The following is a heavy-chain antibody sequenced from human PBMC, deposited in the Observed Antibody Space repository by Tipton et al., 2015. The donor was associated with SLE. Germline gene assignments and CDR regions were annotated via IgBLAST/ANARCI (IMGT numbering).Heavy chain of an antibody. CDR2: IYHSGST. CDR1: GYSISSGYY. Sequence: TLSLTCAVSGYSISSGYYWGWIRQPPGKGLGWMGSIYHSGSTYYNPSLKSRVTISVDTSKNKFSLKLSSVTAADTAVYYCARLDDYSTYWGQGTLVTVSS. CDR3: ARLDDYSTY. V-gene: IGHV4-38-2*01. D-gene: IGHD4-11*01. J-gene: IGHJ4*02.